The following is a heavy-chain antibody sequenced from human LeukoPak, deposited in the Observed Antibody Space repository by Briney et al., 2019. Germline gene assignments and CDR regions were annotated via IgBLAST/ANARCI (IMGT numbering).Heavy chain of an antibody. CDR2: ISSSTGYI. D-gene: IGHD5-18*01. J-gene: IGHJ4*02. CDR1: GFTFSYSS. V-gene: IGHV3-21*01. Sequence: GGSLRLSCAASGFTFSYSSMNWVRRAPGKGLEWVSSISSSTGYIYYADSVKGRFTISRDNAKNSLYLQMNSLRAEDTAVYYCARGNTAMAMSYFDYWGRGTLFTVSS. CDR3: ARGNTAMAMSYFDY.